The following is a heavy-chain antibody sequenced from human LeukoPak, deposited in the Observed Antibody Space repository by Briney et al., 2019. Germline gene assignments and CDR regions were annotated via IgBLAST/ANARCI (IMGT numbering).Heavy chain of an antibody. CDR2: IYTSGST. Sequence: SETLSLTCTVSGGSISSYYWIWIRQPAGKGLEWIGRIYTSGSTNYNPSLKSRVTISVDTSKNQFSLKLSSVTAADTAVYYCARVSTIFGVDYFDYWGQGTLVTVSS. D-gene: IGHD3-3*01. V-gene: IGHV4-4*07. CDR3: ARVSTIFGVDYFDY. CDR1: GGSISSYY. J-gene: IGHJ4*02.